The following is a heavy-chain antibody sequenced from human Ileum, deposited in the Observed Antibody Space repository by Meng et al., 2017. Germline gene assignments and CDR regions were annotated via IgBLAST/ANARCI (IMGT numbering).Heavy chain of an antibody. CDR3: ARYYYDSSGVTWFDP. D-gene: IGHD3-22*01. CDR1: GDSISSGDHY. J-gene: IGHJ5*02. V-gene: IGHV4-31*03. CDR2: FYFSGST. Sequence: QWDRQGSGPGLVKPSQTLSLTCTVSGDSISSGDHYWTWSRQHPGKGLEWIGYFYFSGSTYYNPSLKSRVSISVDTSKNQFSLRMSSVTAADTAVYYCARYYYDSSGVTWFDPWGQGTLVTVSS.